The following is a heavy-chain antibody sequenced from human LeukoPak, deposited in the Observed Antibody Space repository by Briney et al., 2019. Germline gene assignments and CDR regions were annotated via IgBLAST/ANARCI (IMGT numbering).Heavy chain of an antibody. CDR3: ARDIRSHRSGPLDI. D-gene: IGHD3-10*01. CDR2: ISYDGSKK. Sequence: GGSLRLSCAASGFTFSSYAIHWVRQAPGKGLEWVSVISYDGSKKYYADSVKGRFIISRDNSNNTLYLQMNSLRAEDTAVYHCARDIRSHRSGPLDIWGQGTMVTVSS. V-gene: IGHV3-30-3*01. J-gene: IGHJ3*02. CDR1: GFTFSSYA.